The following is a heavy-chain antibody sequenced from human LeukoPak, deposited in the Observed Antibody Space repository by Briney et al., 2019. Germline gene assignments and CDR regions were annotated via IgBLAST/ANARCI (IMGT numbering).Heavy chain of an antibody. CDR3: AKWFGEFDAFDI. J-gene: IGHJ3*02. Sequence: GGSLRLSCAASGFTFSSCGMHWVRQAPGKGLEWVAVIWNDGSYKYYADSVKGRFTISRDNSKNTLYLEMNSLRAEDTAVYYCAKWFGEFDAFDIWGQGTMVTVSS. V-gene: IGHV3-33*06. D-gene: IGHD3-10*01. CDR2: IWNDGSYK. CDR1: GFTFSSCG.